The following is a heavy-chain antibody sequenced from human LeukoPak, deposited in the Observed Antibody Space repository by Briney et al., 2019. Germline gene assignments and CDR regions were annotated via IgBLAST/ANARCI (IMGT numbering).Heavy chain of an antibody. D-gene: IGHD3-9*01. Sequence: GASVKVSCKASGYTFTGYYMHWVRQAPGQGLEWVGWISAYNGNTNYAQKLQGRVTMTTDTSTSTAYMELRSLRSDDTAVYYCASFPTSRYFDFDYWGQGTLVTVSS. CDR1: GYTFTGYY. CDR3: ASFPTSRYFDFDY. J-gene: IGHJ4*02. V-gene: IGHV1-18*04. CDR2: ISAYNGNT.